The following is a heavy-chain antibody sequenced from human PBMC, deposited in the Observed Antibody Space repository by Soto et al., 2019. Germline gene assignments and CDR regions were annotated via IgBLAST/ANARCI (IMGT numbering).Heavy chain of an antibody. D-gene: IGHD3-22*01. CDR2: ISAYNGNT. V-gene: IGHV1-18*01. CDR1: GHTFTSYG. CDR3: SRGQGYYDSSGSLGC. Sequence: ASVKVSCKATGHTFTSYGISWVRQSPGQGLERMGWISAYNGNTNDAQKLQGRVTMTTDTSTSTAYMELRSLRSDYTAVYYCSRGQGYYDSSGSLGCWGQITLVPVSS. J-gene: IGHJ4*02.